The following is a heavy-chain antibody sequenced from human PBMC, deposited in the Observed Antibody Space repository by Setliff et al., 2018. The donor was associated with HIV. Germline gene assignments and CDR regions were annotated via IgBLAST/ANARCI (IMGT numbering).Heavy chain of an antibody. V-gene: IGHV1-46*01. Sequence: ASVKVSCKASGYTFTTYGMNWVRQAPGQGLEWMGIITPSDSDKVYAQKFHGRVTFIRDTSTSTACMELSSLRSEDTAVYYCARAHLTGTTVGMADYWGQGTMVTVSS. CDR1: GYTFTTYG. CDR2: ITPSDSDK. J-gene: IGHJ4*02. CDR3: ARAHLTGTTVGMADY. D-gene: IGHD1-7*01.